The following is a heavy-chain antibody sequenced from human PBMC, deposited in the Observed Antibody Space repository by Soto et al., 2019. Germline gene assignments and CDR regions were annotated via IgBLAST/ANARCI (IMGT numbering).Heavy chain of an antibody. CDR3: ARTKYDILTGYYSWSGYYYGMDV. J-gene: IGHJ6*02. CDR2: INPSGGST. Sequence: ASVKVSCKTSGYTFSSYGIVWVRQAPGQGLEWMGIINPSGGSTSYAQKFQGRVTMTRDTSTSTVYMELSSLRSEDTAVYYCARTKYDILTGYYSWSGYYYGMDVWGQGTTVTVSS. CDR1: GYTFSSYG. V-gene: IGHV1-46*01. D-gene: IGHD3-9*01.